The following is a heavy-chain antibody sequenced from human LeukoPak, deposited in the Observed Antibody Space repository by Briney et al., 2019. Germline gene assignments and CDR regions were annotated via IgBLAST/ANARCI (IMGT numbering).Heavy chain of an antibody. V-gene: IGHV4-59*08. J-gene: IGHJ4*02. CDR1: GGSISSYY. D-gene: IGHD3-3*01. CDR2: IYYSGST. Sequence: SETLSLTCTVSGGSISSYYWSWIRQPPGKGLEWIGYIYYSGSTNYNPSLKSRVTISVDTSKNQFSLKLSSVTAADTAVYYCARTWGPSAAIFGVVIPDYWGQGTLVTVSS. CDR3: ARTWGPSAAIFGVVIPDY.